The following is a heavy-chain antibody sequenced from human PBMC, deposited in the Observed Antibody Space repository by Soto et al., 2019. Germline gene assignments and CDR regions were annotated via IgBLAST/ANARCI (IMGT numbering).Heavy chain of an antibody. CDR1: GGSFERYS. V-gene: IGHV1-69*01. Sequence: QVQVLQSGAEVKKPGSSVKVSCRASGGSFERYSISWVRQAPGQGLEWMGGIVPIFGTTNYAQRFQGRLDITADESTSTAYMELRNLRADDTAVYYCAGPDEGGYQSKHHYYYALDIWGQGTAVTVTS. J-gene: IGHJ6*02. D-gene: IGHD3-16*02. CDR3: AGPDEGGYQSKHHYYYALDI. CDR2: IVPIFGTT.